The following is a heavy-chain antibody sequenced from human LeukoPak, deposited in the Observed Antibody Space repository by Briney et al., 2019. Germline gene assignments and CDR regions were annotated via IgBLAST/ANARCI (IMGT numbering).Heavy chain of an antibody. J-gene: IGHJ4*02. V-gene: IGHV3-23*01. CDR1: GFTFTDYA. CDR3: TTDTYPKLVGATVH. Sequence: GGYLRLSCATSGFTFTDYAMSWVRQSPGKGLEWVSGISGSGGITYYAESVKGRFIISRDNSQNTLYLQMNSLSAEDTAVYYCTTDTYPKLVGATVHWGQGTLVTVSS. D-gene: IGHD1-26*01. CDR2: ISGSGGIT.